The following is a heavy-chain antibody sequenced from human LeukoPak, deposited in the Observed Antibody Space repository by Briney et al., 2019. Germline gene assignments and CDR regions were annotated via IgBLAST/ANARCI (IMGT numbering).Heavy chain of an antibody. V-gene: IGHV1-69*06. CDR2: IIPIFGTA. CDR3: ARGLTLRYFDWLYY. D-gene: IGHD3-9*01. CDR1: GGTFSSYA. Sequence: SVKVSCKASGGTFSSYAISWVRQAPGQGLEWMGGIIPIFGTADYAQKFQGRVTITADKSTSTAYMELSSLRSEDTAVYYCARGLTLRYFDWLYYWGQGTLVTVSS. J-gene: IGHJ4*02.